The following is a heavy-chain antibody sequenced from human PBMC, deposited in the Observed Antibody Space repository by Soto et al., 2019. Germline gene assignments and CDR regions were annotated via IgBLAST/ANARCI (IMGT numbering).Heavy chain of an antibody. D-gene: IGHD4-17*01. J-gene: IGHJ6*03. Sequence: GGSLRLSCAASGFTFSSYAMSWVRQAPGKGLEWVSYISSSSSTIYYADSVKGRFTISRDNAKNSLYLQMNSLRAEDTAVYYCARVATVTSYYYYYMDVWGKGTTVTVSS. CDR3: ARVATVTSYYYYYMDV. CDR1: GFTFSSYA. CDR2: ISSSSSTI. V-gene: IGHV3-48*04.